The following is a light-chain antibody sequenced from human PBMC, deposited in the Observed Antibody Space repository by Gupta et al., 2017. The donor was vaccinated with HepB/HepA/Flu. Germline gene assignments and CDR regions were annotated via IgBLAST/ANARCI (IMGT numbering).Light chain of an antibody. CDR2: CNN. Sequence: QPVLTQPPSTSGTPGQRVTLPCSGTSSSIGSNTVSWYQQLPGTAPKLLIYCNNQRPAGVPDRFSGSKSGTSASLDISGLQSDDEATYYCAAWDDSLIWVFGGGTKLTVL. V-gene: IGLV1-44*01. CDR1: SSSIGSNT. J-gene: IGLJ3*02. CDR3: AAWDDSLIWV.